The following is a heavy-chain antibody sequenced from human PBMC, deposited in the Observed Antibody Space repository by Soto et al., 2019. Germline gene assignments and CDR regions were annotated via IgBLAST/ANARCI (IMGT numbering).Heavy chain of an antibody. CDR2: IIPIFGTA. CDR1: GGTFSSYA. J-gene: IGHJ5*02. CDR3: ARDKGYYGSGSYHWFDP. D-gene: IGHD3-10*01. V-gene: IGHV1-69*13. Sequence: SVKVSCKASGGTFSSYAISWVRQAPGQGLEWMGGIIPIFGTANYAQKFQGRVTITADESTSTAYMELSSLRSEDTAVYYCARDKGYYGSGSYHWFDPWGQGTLVTVSS.